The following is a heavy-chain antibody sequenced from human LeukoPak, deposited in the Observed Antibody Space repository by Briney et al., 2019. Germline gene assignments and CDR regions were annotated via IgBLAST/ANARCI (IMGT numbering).Heavy chain of an antibody. CDR1: GFTFSSYS. D-gene: IGHD4-17*01. Sequence: PGGSLRLSCAASGFTFSSYSMNWVRQAPGKGLEWVSSISSSSSYIYYADSVKGRFTISRDNAKDTLYLQMNSLRAEDTAVYYCANSFQLTTVNYWGQGTLVTVSS. CDR2: ISSSSSYI. J-gene: IGHJ4*02. V-gene: IGHV3-21*01. CDR3: ANSFQLTTVNY.